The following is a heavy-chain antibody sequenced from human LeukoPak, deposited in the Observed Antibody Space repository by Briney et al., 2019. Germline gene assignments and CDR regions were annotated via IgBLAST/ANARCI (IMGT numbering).Heavy chain of an antibody. J-gene: IGHJ4*02. V-gene: IGHV3-23*01. CDR3: AKAPVTTCRGAYCYPFDY. D-gene: IGHD2-21*01. Sequence: PGGSLRLSCAASGFTVSSYAMSWVRQAPGKGLEWVSAISDSGNTYHADSVKGRFTISRDSSKNTLFLQMNRLRPEDAAVYYCAKAPVTTCRGAYCYPFDYWGQGTLVTVSS. CDR2: ISDSGNT. CDR1: GFTVSSYA.